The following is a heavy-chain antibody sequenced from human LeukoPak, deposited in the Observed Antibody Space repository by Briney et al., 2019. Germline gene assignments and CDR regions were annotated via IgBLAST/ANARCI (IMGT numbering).Heavy chain of an antibody. CDR2: INHSGST. CDR3: ARENSTSSTAFDI. J-gene: IGHJ3*02. CDR1: GGSFSGYY. D-gene: IGHD6-6*01. Sequence: NPSETLSLTCAVYGGSFSGYYWSWIRQPPGKGLEWIGEINHSGSTNYNPSLKSRVTISVDTSKNQFSLKLTSMTAADTAIYYCARENSTSSTAFDIWGQGTLVTVSS. V-gene: IGHV4-34*01.